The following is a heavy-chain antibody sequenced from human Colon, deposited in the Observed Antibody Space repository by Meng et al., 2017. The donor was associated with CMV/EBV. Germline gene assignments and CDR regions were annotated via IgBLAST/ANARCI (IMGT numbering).Heavy chain of an antibody. CDR2: INHSGST. D-gene: IGHD3-22*01. CDR3: ASPYYYDSSGYNN. Sequence: QGQLQQWGAGLLKPSETLSPTCAVYGWSFSGYYWSWIRQPPGKVLEWIGEINHSGSTNYNPSLKSRVTISVDTSKNQFSLKLSSVTAADTAVYYCASPYYYDSSGYNNWGQGTLVTVSS. J-gene: IGHJ4*02. CDR1: GWSFSGYY. V-gene: IGHV4-34*01.